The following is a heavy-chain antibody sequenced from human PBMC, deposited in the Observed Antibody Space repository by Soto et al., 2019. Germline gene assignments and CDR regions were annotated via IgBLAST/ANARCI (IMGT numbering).Heavy chain of an antibody. J-gene: IGHJ4*02. CDR1: GFTFTSSA. V-gene: IGHV1-58*02. CDR2: IVVGSGNT. D-gene: IGHD2-15*01. Sequence: SVKVSCKASGFTFTSSAMQWVRQARGQRLEWIGWIVVGSGNTNYAQKFQERVTITRDMSTSTAYMELSSPRSEDTAVYYCARDEREHCRGSSCYGYFDYWGQGTLVTVSS. CDR3: ARDEREHCRGSSCYGYFDY.